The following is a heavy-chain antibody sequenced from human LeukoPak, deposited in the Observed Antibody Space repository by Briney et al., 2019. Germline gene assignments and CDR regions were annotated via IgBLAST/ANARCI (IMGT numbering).Heavy chain of an antibody. J-gene: IGHJ3*02. Sequence: ASVKVSCKTSGYNFISFGLSWVRQAPGQGFEWMGWISPYNGDTNYAQKLQGRVTMTTDTSTSTAYMELRSLRSDDTAVYYCARLGAMVLGDAFDIWGQGTMVTVSS. CDR3: ARLGAMVLGDAFDI. CDR2: ISPYNGDT. CDR1: GYNFISFG. V-gene: IGHV1-18*01. D-gene: IGHD5-18*01.